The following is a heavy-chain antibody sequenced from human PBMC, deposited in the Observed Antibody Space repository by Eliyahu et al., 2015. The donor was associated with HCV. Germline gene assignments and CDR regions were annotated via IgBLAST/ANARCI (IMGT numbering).Heavy chain of an antibody. CDR1: GFTFSSYS. V-gene: IGHV3-48*02. Sequence: EVQLVESGGGLVQPGGSLRLSCAASGFTFSSYSMNWVRQAPGKGLEWVSYISSSRSSTYYADSVKGRFTISRDNAKNSLYLQMNSLRDEDTAVYYCARDRSGIAAADTSLGYWGQGTLVTVSS. CDR3: ARDRSGIAAADTSLGY. CDR2: ISSSRSST. D-gene: IGHD6-13*01. J-gene: IGHJ4*02.